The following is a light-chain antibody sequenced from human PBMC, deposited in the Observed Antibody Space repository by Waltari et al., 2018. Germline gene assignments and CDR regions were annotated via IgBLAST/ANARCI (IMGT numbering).Light chain of an antibody. V-gene: IGKV1-33*01. Sequence: DIQMTQSPSSLSASVGDRVTITCQASRDINKFLNWYQQKPGTVPKLLIYDASHLETGVPSRFSGSQSGPDFNLTIDTMEPEDVATYFCQQYHSPPPTFGPGTTVDF. CDR1: RDINKF. J-gene: IGKJ3*01. CDR3: QQYHSPPPT. CDR2: DAS.